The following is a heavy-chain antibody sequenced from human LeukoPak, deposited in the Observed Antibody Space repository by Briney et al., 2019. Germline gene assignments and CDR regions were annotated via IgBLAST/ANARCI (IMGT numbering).Heavy chain of an antibody. V-gene: IGHV3-30-3*01. CDR2: ISYDGSNK. Sequence: GGSLRLSCAASGFTFSSYAMHWVRQAPGKGLEWVAVISYDGSNKYYADSVKGRFTISRDNSKNTLYLQMNSLRAEDTAVYYCARGGGRYQLLYLAFDYWGQGTLVTVSS. D-gene: IGHD2-2*02. CDR1: GFTFSSYA. CDR3: ARGGGRYQLLYLAFDY. J-gene: IGHJ4*02.